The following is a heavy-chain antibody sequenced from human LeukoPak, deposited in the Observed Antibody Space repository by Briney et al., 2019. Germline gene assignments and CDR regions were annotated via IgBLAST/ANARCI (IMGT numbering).Heavy chain of an antibody. V-gene: IGHV3-30*03. CDR3: ARDKAPYDYVWGTPAYYFDY. CDR1: GFTFSSYG. D-gene: IGHD3-16*01. Sequence: GGSLRLSCAASGFTFSSYGMHWVRLAPGKGLEWVAVISYDGSNKYYADSVKGRFTISRDNSKNTLYLQMNSLRAEDTAVYYCARDKAPYDYVWGTPAYYFDYWGQGTLVTVSS. CDR2: ISYDGSNK. J-gene: IGHJ4*02.